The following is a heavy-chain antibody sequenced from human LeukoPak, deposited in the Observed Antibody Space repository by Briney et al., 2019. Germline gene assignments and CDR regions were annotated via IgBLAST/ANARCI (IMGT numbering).Heavy chain of an antibody. D-gene: IGHD6-19*01. Sequence: GGSLRLSCAASGFTVSSNYMSWVRQAPGKGLEWVGRIRSKANSYATAYAASVKGRFTISRDDSKNTAYLQMISLKTEDTGVYYCISSGWYGALAYWGQGTLVTVSS. CDR3: ISSGWYGALAY. V-gene: IGHV3-73*01. J-gene: IGHJ4*02. CDR2: IRSKANSYAT. CDR1: GFTVSSNY.